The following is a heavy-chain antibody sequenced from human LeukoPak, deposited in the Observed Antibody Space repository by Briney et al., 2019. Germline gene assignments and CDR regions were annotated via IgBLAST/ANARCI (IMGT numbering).Heavy chain of an antibody. D-gene: IGHD1-1*01. CDR3: ARAHRQLERLGRYYFDY. J-gene: IGHJ4*02. V-gene: IGHV1-69*13. CDR1: GGILSRYA. CDR2: IIPIFGTA. Sequence: SVKVSCKASGGILSRYAVSWVRQAAGQGLECMGGIIPIFGTANYAQKFQGRVTITADESTSTTYMELSSLRSEDPAVYYCARAHRQLERLGRYYFDYWGQGTLVTVSS.